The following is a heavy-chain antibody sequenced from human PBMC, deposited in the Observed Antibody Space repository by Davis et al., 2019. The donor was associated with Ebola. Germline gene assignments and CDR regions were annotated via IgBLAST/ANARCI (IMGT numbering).Heavy chain of an antibody. Sequence: MPSETLSLTCTVSGGSISSSSFYWGWVRQPPGKGLEWIASIYFGGSTYYNPSLKSRVTISVDTSKNQFSLQLNSVTPEDTAVYYCARLREAAGAILYYYYGMDVWGQGTTVTVSS. D-gene: IGHD6-13*01. J-gene: IGHJ6*02. CDR2: IYFGGST. CDR3: ARLREAAGAILYYYYGMDV. V-gene: IGHV4-39*01. CDR1: GGSISSSSFY.